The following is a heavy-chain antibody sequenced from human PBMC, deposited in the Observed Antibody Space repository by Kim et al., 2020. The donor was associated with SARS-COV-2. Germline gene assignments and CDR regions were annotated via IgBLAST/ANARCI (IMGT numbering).Heavy chain of an antibody. CDR1: GYTFRTHA. Sequence: ASVKVSCKGFGYTFRTHAMHWVRQAPGQSLEWMGWINGGDGNTRESEKFQGRVTITRDTSASTAYMELSSLRSEDAAVYYCVRDIPVAGGPWFYGMDVWGQGTTVIVSS. D-gene: IGHD3-9*01. J-gene: IGHJ6*02. V-gene: IGHV1-3*01. CDR3: VRDIPVAGGPWFYGMDV. CDR2: INGGDGNT.